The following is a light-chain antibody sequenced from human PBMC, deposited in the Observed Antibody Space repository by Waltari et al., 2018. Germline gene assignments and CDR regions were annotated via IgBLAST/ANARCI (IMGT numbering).Light chain of an antibody. CDR2: RNN. CDR1: SSNIGNNY. Sequence: QSVLTQPPSASGAPGQRVTISCSGSSSNIGNNYVSWYQQLPGTVPKLLTYRNNQRASGVPDRCSGCKSGTSASLAISGLRSEDEAYYYCAPWDDSLSGWVFGGGTKLTVL. V-gene: IGLV1-47*01. J-gene: IGLJ3*02. CDR3: APWDDSLSGWV.